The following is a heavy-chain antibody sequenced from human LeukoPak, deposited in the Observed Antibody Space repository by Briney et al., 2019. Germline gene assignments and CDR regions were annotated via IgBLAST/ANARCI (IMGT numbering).Heavy chain of an antibody. Sequence: GGSLRLSCAASGFTFNNYWIHWARQVPGKGLVWVSRINNDGSSASYVDSVKGRFTISRDNAKNTLFLQMNILRAEDMAVYYCARRGTGHGMDVWGQGTTVIVSS. CDR1: GFTFNNYW. D-gene: IGHD1-1*01. V-gene: IGHV3-74*01. CDR2: INNDGSSA. J-gene: IGHJ6*02. CDR3: ARRGTGHGMDV.